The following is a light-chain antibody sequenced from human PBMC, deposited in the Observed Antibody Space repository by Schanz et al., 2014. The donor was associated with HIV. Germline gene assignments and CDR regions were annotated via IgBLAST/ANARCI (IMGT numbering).Light chain of an antibody. J-gene: IGLJ1*01. V-gene: IGLV2-14*03. CDR1: SSDIGAYNY. CDR2: DVT. Sequence: QSALTQPASVSGSPGRSITISCTGTSSDIGAYNYVSWYQQQPGKAPKLMIYDVTDRPSGVSHRFSGSKSGNTASLTIYDLQREDEADYYCSSLSTSGAPLFGTGTKVTVL. CDR3: SSLSTSGAPL.